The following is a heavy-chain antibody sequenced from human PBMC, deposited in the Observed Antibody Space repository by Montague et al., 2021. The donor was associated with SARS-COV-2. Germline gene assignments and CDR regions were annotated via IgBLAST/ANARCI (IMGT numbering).Heavy chain of an antibody. CDR2: INHSGST. CDR1: GGSFSGYY. CDR3: VRDPGGAYGMDV. Sequence: SETLSLTCAVYGGSFSGYYWSWIRQPPGKGLEWIGEINHSGSTNYNPSLKSRVTISVDTSKNQFSLKLSSVTAADTAVYYCVRDPGGAYGMDVWGQGTTVTVSS. J-gene: IGHJ6*02. V-gene: IGHV4-34*01. D-gene: IGHD3-10*01.